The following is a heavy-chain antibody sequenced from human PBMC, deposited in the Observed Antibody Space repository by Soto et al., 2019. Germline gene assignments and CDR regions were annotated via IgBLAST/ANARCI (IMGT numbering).Heavy chain of an antibody. CDR3: ARDRHTATYYYYGMDV. V-gene: IGHV4-31*03. CDR2: IYYSGST. D-gene: IGHD5-18*01. CDR1: GGSISSGGYY. J-gene: IGHJ6*02. Sequence: SETLSLTCTVSGGSISSGGYYWSWIRQHPXKGLEWIGYIYYSGSTYYNPSLKSRVTISVDTSKNQFSLKLSSVTAADTAVYYCARDRHTATYYYYGMDVWGQGTTVTVSS.